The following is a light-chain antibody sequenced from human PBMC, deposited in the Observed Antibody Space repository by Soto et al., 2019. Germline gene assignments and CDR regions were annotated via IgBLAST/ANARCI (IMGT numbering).Light chain of an antibody. CDR3: FSYTSSGTYV. Sequence: QSALTQPASVSGSPGQSITISCTGTSRDVGNYKYVSWYQQHPGKAPKLRIYEVSNRPSGVSNRFSGSKSGNTASLTISGLQAEDETDYYCFSYTSSGTYVFGTGPKAPV. J-gene: IGLJ1*01. V-gene: IGLV2-14*01. CDR1: SRDVGNYKY. CDR2: EVS.